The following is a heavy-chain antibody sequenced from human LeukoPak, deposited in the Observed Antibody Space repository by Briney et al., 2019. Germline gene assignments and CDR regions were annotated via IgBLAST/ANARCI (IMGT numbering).Heavy chain of an antibody. J-gene: IGHJ4*02. Sequence: PGGSLRLSCAASGFTLSSYAMSWVRQAPGKGLEWVSAISGSGGSTYYADSVKGRFTISRDNSKNTLYLQMNSLRAEDTAVYYCAKSPNVLRFLEWLLYLDYWGQGTLVTVSS. CDR2: ISGSGGST. V-gene: IGHV3-23*01. D-gene: IGHD3-3*01. CDR3: AKSPNVLRFLEWLLYLDY. CDR1: GFTLSSYA.